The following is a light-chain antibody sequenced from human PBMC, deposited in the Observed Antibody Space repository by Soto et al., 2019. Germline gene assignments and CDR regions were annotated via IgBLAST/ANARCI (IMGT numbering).Light chain of an antibody. CDR1: QSVDSNY. J-gene: IGKJ5*01. CDR3: QHYGTPRSVT. CDR2: GAS. V-gene: IGKV3-20*01. Sequence: EIVLTQSPGTLSLSPGEEATLSCRASQSVDSNYLAWYQQKPGQTPRLIIYGASGRADGIPHRFSGSGFGTDFTLSISKVEPEDFAVYYCQHYGTPRSVTFGQGTRLDI.